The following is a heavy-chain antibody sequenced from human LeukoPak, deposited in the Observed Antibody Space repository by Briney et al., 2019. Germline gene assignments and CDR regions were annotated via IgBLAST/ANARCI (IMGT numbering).Heavy chain of an antibody. J-gene: IGHJ6*02. CDR2: IRYDGSNK. CDR3: ARDSPGSLWELSAPDCYYYYGMDV. Sequence: PGRSLRLSCAASGFTSSSYGMHWVRQAPGKGLEWVAVIRYDGSNKYYADSVKGRFTISRDNSKDTLYLQMNSLRAEDTAVYYCARDSPGSLWELSAPDCYYYYGMDVWGQGTTVTVSS. D-gene: IGHD3-16*02. CDR1: GFTSSSYG. V-gene: IGHV3-33*01.